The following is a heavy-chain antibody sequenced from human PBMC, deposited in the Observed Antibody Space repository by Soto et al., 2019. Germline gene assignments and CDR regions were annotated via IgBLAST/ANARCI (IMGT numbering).Heavy chain of an antibody. V-gene: IGHV3-48*01. D-gene: IGHD6-19*01. CDR1: GFTFSSYS. CDR2: ISSSSSTI. CDR3: ARERGSGSSGWSHY. J-gene: IGHJ4*02. Sequence: GGSXRLSCAASGFTFSSYSMNWVRQAPGKGLEWVSYISSSSSTIYYADSVKGRFTISRDNAKNSLYLQMNSLRAEDTAVYYCARERGSGSSGWSHYWGEGTLVTVSS.